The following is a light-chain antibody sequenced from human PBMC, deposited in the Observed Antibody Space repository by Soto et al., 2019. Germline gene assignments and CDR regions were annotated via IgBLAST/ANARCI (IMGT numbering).Light chain of an antibody. CDR3: AACDYSLSGSWV. J-gene: IGLJ3*02. CDR2: RNN. V-gene: IGLV1-47*01. Sequence: QAVVTQPPSASGTPGQRVTISCSGSSSNIGSNYVYWYQQLPGTAPKLLIYRNNQRPSGVPDRLSGSKSGSSASLAISGLRSGDEADYCCAACDYSLSGSWVFGGGTMVTVL. CDR1: SSNIGSNY.